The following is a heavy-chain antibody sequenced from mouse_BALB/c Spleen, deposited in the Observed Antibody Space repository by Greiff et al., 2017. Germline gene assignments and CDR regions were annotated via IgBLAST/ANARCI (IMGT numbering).Heavy chain of an antibody. CDR2: IYPGNVNT. CDR1: GYTFTSYY. CDR3: AREGGMSYDADFDY. D-gene: IGHD2-12*01. J-gene: IGHJ2*01. V-gene: IGHV1S56*01. Sequence: QVQLKESGPELVKPGASVRISCKASGYTFTSYYIHWVKQRPGQGLEWIGWIYPGNVNTKYNEKFKGKATLTADKSSSTAYMQLSSLTSEDSAVYFCAREGGMSYDADFDYWGQGTTLTVSS.